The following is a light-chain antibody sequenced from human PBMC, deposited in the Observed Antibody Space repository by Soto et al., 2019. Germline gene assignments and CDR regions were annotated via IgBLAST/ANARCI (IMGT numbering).Light chain of an antibody. Sequence: EIVLTQSPATLSLSPGERATLSCRASQSVSSYLAWYQQKPGQAPRLLIYDASNRATGIPARFSGSGSGTDFTLTISSLEPEGFAVYYCQQRSNWPPETFGPGTKVDIK. CDR2: DAS. CDR3: QQRSNWPPET. J-gene: IGKJ3*01. CDR1: QSVSSY. V-gene: IGKV3-11*01.